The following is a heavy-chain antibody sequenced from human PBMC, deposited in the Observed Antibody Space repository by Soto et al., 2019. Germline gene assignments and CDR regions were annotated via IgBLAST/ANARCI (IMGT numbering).Heavy chain of an antibody. CDR3: ATLGPCSGGTCYSRPLDN. Sequence: QAHLQQSGAEVKKPGASVKVSCEASGYNFATTSIAWGRQAPGQGLEWMGWITPYNGDTNYEQKLQGRVTMTTDTSTNTAHMEVRSLRSDDTAVYYCATLGPCSGGTCYSRPLDNWGQGTLVTVSS. CDR1: GYNFATTS. D-gene: IGHD2-15*01. CDR2: ITPYNGDT. J-gene: IGHJ4*02. V-gene: IGHV1-18*01.